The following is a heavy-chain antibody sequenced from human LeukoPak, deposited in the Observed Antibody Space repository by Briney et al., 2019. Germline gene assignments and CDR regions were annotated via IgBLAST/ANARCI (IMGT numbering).Heavy chain of an antibody. Sequence: KPGGSLRLSCAASGFTFSTYSMNWVRQAPGKGLEWVSSISSSSSYIYYADSVKGRFTISRDNAKNSLYLQMNSLRAEDTAVYYCARDQPNYDILTGYYPFDYWGQGTVVTVSS. D-gene: IGHD3-9*01. CDR1: GFTFSTYS. CDR2: ISSSSSYI. V-gene: IGHV3-21*01. CDR3: ARDQPNYDILTGYYPFDY. J-gene: IGHJ4*02.